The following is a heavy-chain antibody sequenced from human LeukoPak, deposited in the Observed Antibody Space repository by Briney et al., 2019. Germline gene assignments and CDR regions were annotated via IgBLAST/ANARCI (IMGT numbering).Heavy chain of an antibody. V-gene: IGHV4-61*08. CDR2: IYYSGST. Sequence: SETLSLTCTVSGGSISSGGYYWSWIRQPPGKGLEGIGYIYYSGSTNYNPSLKSRVTISVDTSKTQFSLKLSTVTAADTAVYYCARQGPRGGSSFNAFDIWGQGTMVTVSS. J-gene: IGHJ3*02. CDR3: ARQGPRGGSSFNAFDI. CDR1: GGSISSGGYY. D-gene: IGHD2-15*01.